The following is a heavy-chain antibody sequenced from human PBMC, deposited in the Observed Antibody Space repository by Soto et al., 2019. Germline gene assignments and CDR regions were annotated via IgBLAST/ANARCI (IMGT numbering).Heavy chain of an antibody. CDR2: IYYTGTT. Sequence: SETLSLTCTVSGGSITTGGYYWSWIRQHPGKGLEWIGYIYYTGTTYYNPSVKSRVTISLDPSKNHFSLKLSSVTAADTAMYYCGGGNWNSNYEGRAVGGKGPTSPVSS. CDR3: GGGNWNSNYEGRAV. CDR1: GGSITTGGYY. V-gene: IGHV4-31*03. J-gene: IGHJ6*04. D-gene: IGHD1-7*01.